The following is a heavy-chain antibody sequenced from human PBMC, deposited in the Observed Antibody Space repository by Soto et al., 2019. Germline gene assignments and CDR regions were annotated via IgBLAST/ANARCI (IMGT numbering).Heavy chain of an antibody. J-gene: IGHJ6*02. V-gene: IGHV1-46*01. CDR2: INPSGGST. D-gene: IGHD6-13*01. CDR1: GYTFTSYY. Sequence: ASVKVSCKASGYTFTSYYMHWVRQAPGQGLEWMGIINPSGGSTSYAQKFQGRVTMTRDTSTSTVYMELSSLRSEDTAVYYCARDLGRYSSSWYYYYSMDVWGQGTTVTVSS. CDR3: ARDLGRYSSSWYYYYSMDV.